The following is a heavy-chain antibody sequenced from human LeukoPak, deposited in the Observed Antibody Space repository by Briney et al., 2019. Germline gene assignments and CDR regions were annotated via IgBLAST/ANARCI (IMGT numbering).Heavy chain of an antibody. V-gene: IGHV3-74*01. CDR3: ARTGHSSGWSAYFDY. Sequence: GGSLRLSCAASGFTFSSYWMHWVRQAPGKGLVWVSRINIDGSSTSYADSVKGRFPILRDNAKNTVYLQMNSLRAEDTAVYYCARTGHSSGWSAYFDYWGQGTLVTVSS. D-gene: IGHD6-19*01. J-gene: IGHJ4*02. CDR2: INIDGSST. CDR1: GFTFSSYW.